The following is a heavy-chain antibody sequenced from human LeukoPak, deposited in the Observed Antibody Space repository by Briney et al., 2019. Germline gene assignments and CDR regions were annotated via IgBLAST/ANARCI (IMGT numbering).Heavy chain of an antibody. J-gene: IGHJ4*02. CDR1: GYTFTGYY. CDR2: INPNSGGT. CDR3: ARVSDYYDSSGYYYADPRSENFDY. D-gene: IGHD3-22*01. Sequence: GASVKVSCKASGYTFTGYYMHWVRQAPGQGLEWMGWINPNSGGTNYAQKFQGRVTMTRDTSISTAYMELSRLRSDDTAVYYCARVSDYYDSSGYYYADPRSENFDYWGQGTLVTVSS. V-gene: IGHV1-2*02.